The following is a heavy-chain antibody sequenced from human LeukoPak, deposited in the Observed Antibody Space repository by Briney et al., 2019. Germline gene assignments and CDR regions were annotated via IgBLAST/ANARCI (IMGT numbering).Heavy chain of an antibody. V-gene: IGHV3-30-3*01. D-gene: IGHD6-19*01. CDR2: ISYDGSNK. CDR3: ARLHSYSSGCYFDY. CDR1: GFTFSSYA. Sequence: GGSLRLSCAASGFTFSSYAMQWVRQAPGKGLEWVAVISYDGSNKYYAASVKGRFTISRDNSKNTLYLQMNSLRAEDTAVYYCARLHSYSSGCYFDYWGQGTLVTVSS. J-gene: IGHJ4*02.